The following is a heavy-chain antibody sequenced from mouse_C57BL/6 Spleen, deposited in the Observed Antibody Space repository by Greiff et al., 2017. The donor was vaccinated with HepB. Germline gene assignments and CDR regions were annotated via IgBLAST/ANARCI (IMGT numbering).Heavy chain of an antibody. CDR2: IYPRSGNT. J-gene: IGHJ3*01. D-gene: IGHD2-4*01. V-gene: IGHV1-81*01. Sequence: VQLQESGAELARPGASVKLSCKASGYTFTSYGISWVKQRTGQGLEWIGEIYPRSGNTYYNEKFKGKATLTADKSSSTAYMELRSLTSEDSAVYVCARRDDYDPFAYWGQGTLVTVSA. CDR1: GYTFTSYG. CDR3: ARRDDYDPFAY.